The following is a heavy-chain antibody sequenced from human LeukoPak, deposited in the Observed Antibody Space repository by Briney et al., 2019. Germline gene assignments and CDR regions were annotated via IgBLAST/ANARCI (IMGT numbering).Heavy chain of an antibody. V-gene: IGHV3-7*03. CDR1: GFTFTNHW. CDR2: IKEDGSEK. Sequence: GGSLRLSCAASGFTFTNHWMSWVRQAPGKGLEWVANIKEDGSEKYYVDSVKGRFTVSRDNVKNSLFLQMNSLRVDDAAVYYCAKSGSSVFWSWGQGTLVTVSS. CDR3: AKSGSSVFWS. D-gene: IGHD3-3*02. J-gene: IGHJ5*02.